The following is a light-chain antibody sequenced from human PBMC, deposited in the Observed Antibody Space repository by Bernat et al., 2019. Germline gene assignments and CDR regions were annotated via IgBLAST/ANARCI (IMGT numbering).Light chain of an antibody. CDR2: DAS. J-gene: IGKJ5*01. CDR3: QQRTNWIT. Sequence: EIVLTQSPATLSLSPGDRATLSCRASQSVNTYLAWYQQKSGQAPRLLIYDASTRATGIPARFSGGGSGTDFTLTISSLEPEDFAVYYCQQRTNWITFGQGTRLEIK. CDR1: QSVNTY. V-gene: IGKV3-11*01.